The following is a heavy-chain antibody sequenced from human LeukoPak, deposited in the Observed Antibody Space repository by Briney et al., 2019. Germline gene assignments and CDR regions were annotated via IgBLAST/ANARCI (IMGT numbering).Heavy chain of an antibody. CDR2: IYYSGST. Sequence: SETLSLTCTVSGGSISSSSYYWGWIRQPPGKGLEWIGSIYYSGSTYYNPSLKSRVTISVDTSKNQFSLKLSSVTAADTAVYYCARADAGGYSYGYWFDPWGQGTLVTVSS. J-gene: IGHJ5*02. V-gene: IGHV4-39*07. CDR3: ARADAGGYSYGYWFDP. D-gene: IGHD5-18*01. CDR1: GGSISSSSYY.